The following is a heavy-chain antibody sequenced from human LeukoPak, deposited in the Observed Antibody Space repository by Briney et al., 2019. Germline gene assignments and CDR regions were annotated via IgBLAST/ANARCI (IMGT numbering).Heavy chain of an antibody. Sequence: SETLSLTCTVSGGSISSYYWSWIRQPPGKGLEWIGYIYYSGSTNYNPSLKSRVTISVDTSKNQFSLKLSSVTAADTAVYYCARGEVRARKGIRFDPWGQGTLVTASS. V-gene: IGHV4-59*01. CDR1: GGSISSYY. CDR2: IYYSGST. D-gene: IGHD3-10*01. J-gene: IGHJ5*02. CDR3: ARGEVRARKGIRFDP.